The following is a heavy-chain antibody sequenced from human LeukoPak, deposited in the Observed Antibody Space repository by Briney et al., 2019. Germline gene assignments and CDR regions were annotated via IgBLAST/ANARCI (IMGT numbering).Heavy chain of an antibody. Sequence: ASVKVSCKASGYTFTGYYMHWVRQATGQGLEWMGWMNPNSGNTGYAQKFQGRVTITRNTSISTAYMELSSLRSEDTAVYYCATGGATTIFGVVTTGYMDVWGKGTTVTVSS. D-gene: IGHD3-3*01. CDR2: MNPNSGNT. CDR3: ATGGATTIFGVVTTGYMDV. CDR1: GYTFTGYY. V-gene: IGHV1-8*03. J-gene: IGHJ6*03.